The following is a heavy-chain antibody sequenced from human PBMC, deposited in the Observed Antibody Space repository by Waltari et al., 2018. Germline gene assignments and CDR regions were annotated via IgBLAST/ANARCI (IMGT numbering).Heavy chain of an antibody. Sequence: EVQLVESGGGLIQPGGSLRLSCAASGFTVSSNYMNWVRQAPGKGLEWVSFIYSDGSTYYADSVKGRFTISRDNSKNTLYLQMNSLRAEDTAVYYCAREMATSIHNYGMDVWGQGTTVTVSS. CDR2: IYSDGST. V-gene: IGHV3-53*01. CDR1: GFTVSSNY. D-gene: IGHD5-12*01. CDR3: AREMATSIHNYGMDV. J-gene: IGHJ6*02.